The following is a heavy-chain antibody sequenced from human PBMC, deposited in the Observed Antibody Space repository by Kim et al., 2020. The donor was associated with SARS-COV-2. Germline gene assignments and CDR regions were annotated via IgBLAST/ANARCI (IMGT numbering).Heavy chain of an antibody. V-gene: IGHV3-11*05. J-gene: IGHJ6*02. D-gene: IGHD1-26*01. CDR3: ARGGRGSYPTGLGMDV. Sequence: GGSLRLSCAASGFTFSDYYMSWIRQAPGKGLEWVSYISSSSSYTNYADSVKGRFTISRDNAKNSLYLQMNSLRAEDTAVYYWARGGRGSYPTGLGMDVWGQGTTVTVSS. CDR2: ISSSSSYT. CDR1: GFTFSDYY.